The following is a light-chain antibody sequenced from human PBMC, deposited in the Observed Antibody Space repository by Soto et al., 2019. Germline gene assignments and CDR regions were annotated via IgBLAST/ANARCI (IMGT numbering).Light chain of an antibody. Sequence: IVLTQSPGTLSLSPGERATLSCRASQIVSSSYLAWYQQKPGQAPRLLIYGASSRATGIPDRFSGSGSGTDFTLTISRLEPEDFAVYYCQQYGSSPRTFGHGTKVEIX. CDR2: GAS. CDR1: QIVSSSY. CDR3: QQYGSSPRT. V-gene: IGKV3-20*01. J-gene: IGKJ1*01.